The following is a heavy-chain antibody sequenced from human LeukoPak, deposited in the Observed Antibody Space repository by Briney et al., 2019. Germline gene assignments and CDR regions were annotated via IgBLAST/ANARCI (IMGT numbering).Heavy chain of an antibody. CDR2: ISSSGSYI. Sequence: GGSLRLSCAASGFIFSSYAMSWVRQAPGKGLEWVSSISSSGSYIYYADSLRGRFTISKDDAKNSLYLQMNSLRAEDTAVYYCARDEAEWLRYFDYWGRGTLVTVSS. CDR1: GFIFSSYA. V-gene: IGHV3-21*01. J-gene: IGHJ4*02. CDR3: ARDEAEWLRYFDY. D-gene: IGHD5-12*01.